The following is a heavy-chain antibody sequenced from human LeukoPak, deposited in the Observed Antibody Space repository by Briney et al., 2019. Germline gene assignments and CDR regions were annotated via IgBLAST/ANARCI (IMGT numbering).Heavy chain of an antibody. CDR2: IYYSGST. Sequence: SETLSLTCTVFGGSISSSSYYWGWIRQPPGKGLEWIGSIYYSGSTYYNPSLKSRVTISVDTSKNQFSLKLSSVTAADTAVYYCASVKGRTTGPYYFDYWGQGTLVTVSS. D-gene: IGHD1-1*01. CDR3: ASVKGRTTGPYYFDY. J-gene: IGHJ4*02. V-gene: IGHV4-39*01. CDR1: GGSISSSSYY.